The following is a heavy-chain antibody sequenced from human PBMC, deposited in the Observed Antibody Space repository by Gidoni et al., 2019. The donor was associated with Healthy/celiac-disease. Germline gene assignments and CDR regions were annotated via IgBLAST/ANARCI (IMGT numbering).Heavy chain of an antibody. Sequence: STYYNPSLKSRVTISVDTSKNQFSLKLSSVTAADTAVYYCASGDSSGYYYFDYWGQGTLVTVSS. CDR3: ASGDSSGYYYFDY. V-gene: IGHV4-31*02. CDR2: ST. J-gene: IGHJ4*02. D-gene: IGHD3-22*01.